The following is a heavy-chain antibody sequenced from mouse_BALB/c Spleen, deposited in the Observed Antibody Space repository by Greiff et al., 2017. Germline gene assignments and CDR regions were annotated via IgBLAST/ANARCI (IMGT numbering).Heavy chain of an antibody. CDR1: GYTFTDYA. D-gene: IGHD1-1*01. Sequence: VQLLESGAELVRPGVSVKISCKGSGYTFTDYAMHWVKQSHAKSLEWIGVISTYYGDASYNQKFKGKATMTVDKSSSTAYMELARLTSEDSAIYYCARRDTTVYAMDYWGQGTSVTVSA. CDR3: ARRDTTVYAMDY. J-gene: IGHJ4*01. CDR2: ISTYYGDA. V-gene: IGHV1S137*01.